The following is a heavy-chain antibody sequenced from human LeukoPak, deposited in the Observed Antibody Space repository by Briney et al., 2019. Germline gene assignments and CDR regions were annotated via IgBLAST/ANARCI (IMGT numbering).Heavy chain of an antibody. Sequence: SETLSLTCTVSGGSISSSSYYWGWIRQPPGKGLEWIGSIYYSGSTYYNPSLKSRVTISVDTSKNQFSLKLSSVTAADTAVYYCARARSSSWYTDYFDYWGQETLVTVSS. J-gene: IGHJ4*02. D-gene: IGHD6-13*01. CDR3: ARARSSSWYTDYFDY. CDR2: IYYSGST. CDR1: GGSISSSSYY. V-gene: IGHV4-39*07.